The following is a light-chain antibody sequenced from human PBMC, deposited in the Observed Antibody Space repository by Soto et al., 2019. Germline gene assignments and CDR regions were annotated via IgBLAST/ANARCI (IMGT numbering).Light chain of an antibody. V-gene: IGLV2-14*01. CDR1: SSDVGGYNY. Sequence: QSVLTQPASVSGSPGQSITISCTGTSSDVGGYNYVSWYQQHPGKAPKLMIYEVSNRPSGVSNRFSGAKSGNTASLTISGLHAEDEADYYCSSYTSSSTVVFGGGTKVTV. J-gene: IGLJ2*01. CDR3: SSYTSSSTVV. CDR2: EVS.